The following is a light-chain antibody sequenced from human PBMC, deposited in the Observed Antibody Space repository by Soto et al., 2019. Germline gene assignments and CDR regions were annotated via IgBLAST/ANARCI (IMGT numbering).Light chain of an antibody. J-gene: IGLJ1*01. CDR1: SSDIGYYNY. CDR2: EVT. Sequence: QSALTQPPSPSGSPGQSVTISCTGTSSDIGYYNYVSWYQQHPGKAPKLLIYEVTKRPSGVPDRFSGSKSGNTASLTVSGLQAEDEADYYCSSFAGVSTVFGTGTKLTVL. V-gene: IGLV2-8*01. CDR3: SSFAGVSTV.